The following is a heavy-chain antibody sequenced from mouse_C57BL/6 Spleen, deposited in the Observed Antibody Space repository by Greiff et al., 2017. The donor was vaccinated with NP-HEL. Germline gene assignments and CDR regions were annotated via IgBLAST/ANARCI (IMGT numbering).Heavy chain of an antibody. Sequence: VQLVESGAELARPGASVKLSCKASGYTFTSYGISWVKQRTGQGLEWIGEIYPRSGNTYYNEKFKGKATLTADKSSSTAYMELRSLTSEDSAVYFCARPGDSSGYVGFAYWGQGTLVTVSA. CDR2: IYPRSGNT. J-gene: IGHJ3*01. CDR1: GYTFTSYG. V-gene: IGHV1-81*01. CDR3: ARPGDSSGYVGFAY. D-gene: IGHD3-2*02.